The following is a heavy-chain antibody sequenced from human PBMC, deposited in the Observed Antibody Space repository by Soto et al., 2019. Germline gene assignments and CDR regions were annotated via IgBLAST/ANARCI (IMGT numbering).Heavy chain of an antibody. CDR2: IWNDGSKK. V-gene: IGHV3-33*06. CDR3: AKSKGKWPLYDALDI. Sequence: QVQLVESGGGVVQPGRTLQLSCVASGFTFSNYGMHWVRQAPGKGLEWVALIWNDGSKKYYIDSGEGRFTISRDNSKNTVNLQVNSLRADDTAVYYGAKSKGKWPLYDALDIWGLGTRVTVSS. J-gene: IGHJ3*02. D-gene: IGHD2-15*01. CDR1: GFTFSNYG.